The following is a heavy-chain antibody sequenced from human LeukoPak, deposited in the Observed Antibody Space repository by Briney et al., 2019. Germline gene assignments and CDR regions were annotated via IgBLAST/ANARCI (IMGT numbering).Heavy chain of an antibody. CDR1: GGSFSGYY. V-gene: IGHV4-34*01. Sequence: PSETLSLTCDVYGGSFSGYYWSWIRQPPGKGLEWIGEINHSGSTNYNPSLKSRVTISVDTSKNQFSLKLSSVTAADTAVYYCARDRYFDWLPLDYWGQGTLVTVSS. CDR2: INHSGST. D-gene: IGHD3-9*01. J-gene: IGHJ4*02. CDR3: ARDRYFDWLPLDY.